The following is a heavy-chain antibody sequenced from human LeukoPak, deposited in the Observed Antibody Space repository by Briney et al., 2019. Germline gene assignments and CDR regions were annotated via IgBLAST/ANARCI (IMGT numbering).Heavy chain of an antibody. V-gene: IGHV1-69*06. CDR2: ISPMFGTE. J-gene: IGHJ5*02. Sequence: SVKVSCKASGVTFSSYSISFVRQAPGQRLEWMGRISPMFGTEQYAQKFQGRLTITAVTSTTTVYMELSGLRSEDTATYFCAKDRGALGTSGSTFQSWGQGTLVIVSS. CDR1: GVTFSSYS. CDR3: AKDRGALGTSGSTFQS. D-gene: IGHD3-10*01.